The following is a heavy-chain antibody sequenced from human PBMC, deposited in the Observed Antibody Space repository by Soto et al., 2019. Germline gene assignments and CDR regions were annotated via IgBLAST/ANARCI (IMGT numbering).Heavy chain of an antibody. CDR2: INPNSGGT. Sequence: ASVKVSCKASGYTFTGYYMHWVRQAPGQGLEWMGWINPNSGGTNYAQKFQGWVTMTRDTSISTAYMELSRLRSDDTAVYYCARGPASSYCSGGSCYSKTGPDDDNWFDPWGQGTLVTVSS. D-gene: IGHD2-15*01. CDR3: ARGPASSYCSGGSCYSKTGPDDDNWFDP. J-gene: IGHJ5*02. V-gene: IGHV1-2*04. CDR1: GYTFTGYY.